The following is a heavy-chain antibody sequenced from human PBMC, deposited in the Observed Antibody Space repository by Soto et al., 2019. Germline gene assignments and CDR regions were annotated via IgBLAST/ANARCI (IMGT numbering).Heavy chain of an antibody. J-gene: IGHJ4*01. Sequence: ASVKVSCKTSGYTFTRHAMHWVRQAPGQRHEWMGWINGGNGNTKYAPKFQDRVTISRNTSASTVYMELSSLTSEDTPVYYCARDGAAAGNINFDNWGHGTLVTVSS. CDR2: INGGNGNT. V-gene: IGHV1-3*01. CDR3: ARDGAAAGNINFDN. CDR1: GYTFTRHA. D-gene: IGHD6-25*01.